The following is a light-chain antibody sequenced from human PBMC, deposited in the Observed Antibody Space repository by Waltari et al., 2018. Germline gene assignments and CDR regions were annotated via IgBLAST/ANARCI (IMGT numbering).Light chain of an antibody. Sequence: DVVMTKTPLALPAAPGQPASISCWCSRSRVSSDGNTYFNWFQQRPGQSPRRLFYKVSNRDSGVPDRFSGSGSGTDFTLRISRVEAEDVGVYYCMQGKHRPWTFGQGTKVEIK. CDR3: MQGKHRPWT. V-gene: IGKV2-30*01. J-gene: IGKJ1*01. CDR2: KVS. CDR1: RSRVSSDGNTY.